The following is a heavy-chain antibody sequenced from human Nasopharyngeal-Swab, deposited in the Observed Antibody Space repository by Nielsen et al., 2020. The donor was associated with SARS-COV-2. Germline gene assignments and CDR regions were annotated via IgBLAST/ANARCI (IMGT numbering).Heavy chain of an antibody. J-gene: IGHJ6*03. CDR3: ARETGRITMVRGVIILDYMDV. V-gene: IGHV3-11*06. CDR2: ISGSSSYT. Sequence: WIRQPPGKGLEWVSYISGSSSYTNYADSVKGRFTISRDNAKNSLYLQMNSLRAEDTAVYYCARETGRITMVRGVIILDYMDVWGKGTTVTVSS. D-gene: IGHD3-10*01.